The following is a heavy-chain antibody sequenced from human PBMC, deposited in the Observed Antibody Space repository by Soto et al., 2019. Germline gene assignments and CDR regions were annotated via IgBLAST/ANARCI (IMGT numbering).Heavy chain of an antibody. V-gene: IGHV3-66*01. CDR3: ARGENWFDP. J-gene: IGHJ5*02. Sequence: GGSLRLSCAGSGFTVSISYMSWVRQVTGKGLEWVSIRYSDGRSYHAESVKGRFTISRDNSKNTLYLQMNSLRAEDTAVYYCARGENWFDPWGQGTLLTVSS. CDR1: GFTVSISY. CDR2: RYSDGRS.